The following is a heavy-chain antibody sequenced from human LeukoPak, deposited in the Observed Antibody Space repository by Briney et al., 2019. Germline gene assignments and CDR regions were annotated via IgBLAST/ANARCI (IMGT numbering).Heavy chain of an antibody. CDR3: ARGDLRLDY. J-gene: IGHJ4*02. V-gene: IGHV3-74*01. CDR1: RFTFGNYW. CDR2: IDPDGTST. D-gene: IGHD3-3*01. Sequence: PGGSLRLSCAASRFTFGNYWMHWVRHAPGKGLVWVSRIDPDGTSTTYADSVKGRFTISRDNAKNTLYLQMNSLRAEDTAVYFCARGDLRLDYWGQGTLVTVFS.